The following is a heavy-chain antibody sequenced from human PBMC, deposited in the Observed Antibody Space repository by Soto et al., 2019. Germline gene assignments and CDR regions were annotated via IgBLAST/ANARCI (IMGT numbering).Heavy chain of an antibody. Sequence: SVKVSCKASGGTFSSYAISWVRQAPGQGLEWMGGIIPIFGTANYAQKFQGRVTITADESTSTAYMELSSLRSEDTAVYYCARGRYYDFWSGYHSNGPYYYYGMDVWGRGTTVTVSS. V-gene: IGHV1-69*13. CDR2: IIPIFGTA. CDR3: ARGRYYDFWSGYHSNGPYYYYGMDV. CDR1: GGTFSSYA. J-gene: IGHJ6*02. D-gene: IGHD3-3*01.